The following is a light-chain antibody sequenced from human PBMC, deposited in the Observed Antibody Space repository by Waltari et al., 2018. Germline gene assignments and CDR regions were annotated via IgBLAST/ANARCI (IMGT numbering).Light chain of an antibody. Sequence: DIVMNQSPLSLPVTPEEPASISCRSSQSLLHSNGYNYLDWYLQKPGQSPQLLIYLGSNRASGVPDRFSGSGSGTDFTLKISRVEAEDVGVYYCMQALQTPRLTFGGGTKVEIK. V-gene: IGKV2-28*01. CDR1: QSLLHSNGYNY. J-gene: IGKJ4*01. CDR3: MQALQTPRLT. CDR2: LGS.